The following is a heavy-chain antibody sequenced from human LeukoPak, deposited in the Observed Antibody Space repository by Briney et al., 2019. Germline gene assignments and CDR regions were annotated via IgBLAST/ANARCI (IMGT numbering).Heavy chain of an antibody. CDR3: ARGLLFRYSYGSPYYMDV. Sequence: NPSEALSLTCTVSGGSINSYYWSWIRQPPGKGLEWIGYIYYSGSTNYNPSLKSRVTISVDTSKNQFSLRLSSVTAADTAVYYCARGLLFRYSYGSPYYMDVWGKGTTVTVSS. J-gene: IGHJ6*03. V-gene: IGHV4-59*01. CDR2: IYYSGST. CDR1: GGSINSYY. D-gene: IGHD5-18*01.